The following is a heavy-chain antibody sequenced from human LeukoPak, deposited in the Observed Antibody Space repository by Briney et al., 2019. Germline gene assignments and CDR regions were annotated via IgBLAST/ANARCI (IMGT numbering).Heavy chain of an antibody. CDR1: GYTFTSYG. D-gene: IGHD4-23*01. CDR2: ISAYNGNT. V-gene: IGHV1-18*01. J-gene: IGHJ5*02. CDR3: ARTVVTPEFNWFDP. Sequence: ASVKVSCKASGYTFTSYGISWVRQAPGQGREGRGWISAYNGNTNYAQKRQGRVTMTTDTSTSTAYMELRSLRSDDTAVYYCARTVVTPEFNWFDPWGQGTLATVSS.